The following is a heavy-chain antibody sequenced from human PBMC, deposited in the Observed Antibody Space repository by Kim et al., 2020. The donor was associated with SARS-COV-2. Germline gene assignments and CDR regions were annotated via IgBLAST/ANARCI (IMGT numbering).Heavy chain of an antibody. V-gene: IGHV3-33*06. Sequence: GGSLRLSCTASGFVFNNYGMNWVRQAPGKGLEWVAVVWEDGSNKNYGDSVKGRFFIFRDNSKNTLYLQMNSLRVEDTGVYYCAKEGAAATPTHPDYYYGMDVWGQGTTVTVSS. J-gene: IGHJ6*02. CDR1: GFVFNNYG. D-gene: IGHD2-2*01. CDR2: VWEDGSNK. CDR3: AKEGAAATPTHPDYYYGMDV.